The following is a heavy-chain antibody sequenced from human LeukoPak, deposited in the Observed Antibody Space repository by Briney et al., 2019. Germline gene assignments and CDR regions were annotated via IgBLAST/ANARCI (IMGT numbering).Heavy chain of an antibody. D-gene: IGHD1-26*01. CDR2: IIPIFGTA. CDR1: GGTFSSYA. CDR3: ASFSGSYSWGFDY. J-gene: IGHJ4*02. V-gene: IGHV1-69*13. Sequence: ASVKVSCKASGGTFSSYAISWVRQAPGQGLEWMGGIIPIFGTANYAQKFQGRVTITAGESTSTAYMELSSLRSEDTAVYYCASFSGSYSWGFDYWGQGTLVTVSS.